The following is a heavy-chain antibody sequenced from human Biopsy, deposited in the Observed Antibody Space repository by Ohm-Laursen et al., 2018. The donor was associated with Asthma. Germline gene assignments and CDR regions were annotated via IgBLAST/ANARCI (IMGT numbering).Heavy chain of an antibody. V-gene: IGHV3-23*01. CDR2: ISASGVRT. J-gene: IGHJ5*02. CDR3: AKITTDRQKANNWFDP. D-gene: IGHD3-22*01. Sequence: SLRLSCAASGLAFNNSSMTWVRQAPGKGLEWVSSISASGVRTFYADPVKGRFTVSRDSSRNTLYLQLSTLRVEDTAVYFCAKITTDRQKANNWFDPWGQGTLVTVSS. CDR1: GLAFNNSS.